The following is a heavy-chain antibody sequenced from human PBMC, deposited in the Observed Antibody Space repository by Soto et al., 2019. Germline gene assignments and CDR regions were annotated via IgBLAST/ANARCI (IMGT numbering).Heavy chain of an antibody. CDR3: ERIGRGHNWSPGTFSDP. D-gene: IGHD3-3*01. CDR1: GDSVSSNSAT. J-gene: IGHJ5*02. Sequence: SQTLSLTCAISGDSVSSNSATWNWIRQSPSRGLEWLGRTYYMSEWYTDYAISMKSRITISPDTSRNQFSLQLNSVTPDDRFVYFCERIGRGHNWSPGTFSDPGGKEPRVTFP. CDR2: TYYMSEWYT. V-gene: IGHV6-1*01.